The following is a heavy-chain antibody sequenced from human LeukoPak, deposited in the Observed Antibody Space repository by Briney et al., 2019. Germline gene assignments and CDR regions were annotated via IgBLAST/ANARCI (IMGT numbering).Heavy chain of an antibody. D-gene: IGHD4-17*01. CDR2: ISGSGGST. J-gene: IGHJ4*02. CDR1: GFTFRSYA. Sequence: GGSLRLSCAASGFTFRSYAMSWVRQAPGKGLEWVSAISGSGGSTYYADSVKGRFTISRDNSKNTLYLQMNSLRAEDTAVYYCATDHDYGDYGDDYWGQGTLVTVSS. CDR3: ATDHDYGDYGDDY. V-gene: IGHV3-23*01.